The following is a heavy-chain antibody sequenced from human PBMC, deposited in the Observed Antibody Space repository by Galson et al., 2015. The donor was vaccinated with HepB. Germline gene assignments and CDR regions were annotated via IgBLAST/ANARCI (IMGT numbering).Heavy chain of an antibody. J-gene: IGHJ5*02. CDR2: ISSNGGST. V-gene: IGHV3-64D*06. Sequence: SLRLSSAASGFTYSSHAMHRVRQAPGKGLEYVSAISSNGGSTYYADSVKGRFTISRDNSKNTLYLQMSSLRAEDTAVYYCVRPSYDYVWGSYRSWGQGTLVTVSS. D-gene: IGHD3-16*02. CDR3: VRPSYDYVWGSYRS. CDR1: GFTYSSHA.